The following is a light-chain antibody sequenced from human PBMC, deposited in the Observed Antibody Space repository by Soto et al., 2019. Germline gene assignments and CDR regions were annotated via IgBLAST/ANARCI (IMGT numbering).Light chain of an antibody. Sequence: EIVLTQSPGTLSLSPGESATLSCRASQSASSSYLAWYQQKPGQAPRLLIYGASTRATGIPDRFSGSGSGTDFTLTMSGLEPEDVAVYYCQQYGSSPWTFGQGTKVEIK. J-gene: IGKJ1*01. CDR1: QSASSSY. CDR2: GAS. V-gene: IGKV3-20*01. CDR3: QQYGSSPWT.